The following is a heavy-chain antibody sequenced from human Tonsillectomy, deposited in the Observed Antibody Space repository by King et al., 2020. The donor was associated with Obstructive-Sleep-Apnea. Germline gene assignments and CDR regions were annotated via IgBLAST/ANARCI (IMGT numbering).Heavy chain of an antibody. V-gene: IGHV4-30-4*01. CDR2: IYYSGST. D-gene: IGHD5-18*01. CDR1: GGSISSGDYY. CDR3: ARDDTGSAENYYYYGMDV. J-gene: IGHJ6*02. Sequence: VQLQESGPGLVKPSQTLSLTCTVSGGSISSGDYYWSWIRQPPGKGLEWIGYIYYSGSTYYNPSLKSRVTISVDTSKNQFSLKLSSVTAADTAVYYCARDDTGSAENYYYYGMDVWGQGTTVTVSS.